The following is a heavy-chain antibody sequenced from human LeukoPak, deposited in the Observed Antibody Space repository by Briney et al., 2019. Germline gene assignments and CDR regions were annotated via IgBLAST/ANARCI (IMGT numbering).Heavy chain of an antibody. CDR2: INPSGGST. V-gene: IGHV1-46*03. Sequence: ASVKVSCKASGYTFTNFYVHWVRQAPGQGLEWMGMINPSGGSTSYAQSFQGRVTMTRNTSISTAYMELSSLRSEDTAVYYCALGYCTITSCYVGDAFDIWGQGTMVTVSS. CDR1: GYTFTNFY. D-gene: IGHD2-2*01. CDR3: ALGYCTITSCYVGDAFDI. J-gene: IGHJ3*02.